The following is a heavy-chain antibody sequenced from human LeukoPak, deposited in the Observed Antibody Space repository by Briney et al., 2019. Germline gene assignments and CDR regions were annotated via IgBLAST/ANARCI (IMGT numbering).Heavy chain of an antibody. CDR1: GYTFTSYA. Sequence: GASVKVSCKASGYTFTSYAMHWVRQAPGQRLEWMGWINAGNGNTKYSQKFQGRVTITRDTSASTAYMELSSLRSEDTAVYYCARDRRYSYGLRGRGDAFDIWGQGTMVTVSS. V-gene: IGHV1-3*01. D-gene: IGHD5-18*01. CDR3: ARDRRYSYGLRGRGDAFDI. J-gene: IGHJ3*02. CDR2: INAGNGNT.